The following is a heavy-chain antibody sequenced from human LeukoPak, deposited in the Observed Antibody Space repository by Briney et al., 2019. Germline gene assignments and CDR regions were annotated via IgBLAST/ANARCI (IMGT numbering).Heavy chain of an antibody. CDR1: GGSISSSSYY. D-gene: IGHD6-13*01. CDR2: IYYSGST. Sequence: SETLSLTCTVSGGSISSSSYYWGWIRQPPGKGLEWIGSIYYSGSTYHNPYLKSRVTISVDTSKNQFSLKLSSVTAADTAVYYCARLGIAAAVDYWGQGTLVTVSS. CDR3: ARLGIAAAVDY. V-gene: IGHV4-39*07. J-gene: IGHJ4*02.